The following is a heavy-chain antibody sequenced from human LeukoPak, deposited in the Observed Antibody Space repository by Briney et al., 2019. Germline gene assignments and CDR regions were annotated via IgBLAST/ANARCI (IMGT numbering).Heavy chain of an antibody. CDR2: IWYDGSNK. Sequence: GGSLRLSCAASGFTFSSYGMHWVRQAPGKGLEWVAVIWYDGSNKYYADSVKGRFTISRDNSKNTLYLQMNSLRAEDTAVYYCARDPSRAAGTGSFDYWGQGTLVTVSS. V-gene: IGHV3-33*01. CDR1: GFTFSSYG. D-gene: IGHD6-13*01. CDR3: ARDPSRAAGTGSFDY. J-gene: IGHJ4*02.